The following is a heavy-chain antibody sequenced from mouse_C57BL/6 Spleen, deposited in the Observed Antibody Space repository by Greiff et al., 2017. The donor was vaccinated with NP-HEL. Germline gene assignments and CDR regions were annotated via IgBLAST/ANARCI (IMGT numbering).Heavy chain of an antibody. D-gene: IGHD4-1*01. Sequence: QVHVKQSGPGLVQPSQSLSITCTVSGFSLTSYGVHWVRQSPGTGLEWLGVIWSGGSTDYNAAFISRLRLSKDNSKSQVFFKMNSLQADETAIYYCARNRLTGTGYAMDYWGQGTSVTVSS. CDR2: IWSGGST. CDR1: GFSLTSYG. J-gene: IGHJ4*01. CDR3: ARNRLTGTGYAMDY. V-gene: IGHV2-2*01.